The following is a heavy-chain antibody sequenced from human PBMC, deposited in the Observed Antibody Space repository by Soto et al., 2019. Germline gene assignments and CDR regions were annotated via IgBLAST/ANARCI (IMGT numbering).Heavy chain of an antibody. D-gene: IGHD4-17*01. CDR2: IIPIFGTA. J-gene: IGHJ6*02. Sequence: SVKVSCKASGGTFSSYAISWVRQAPGQGLEWMGGIIPIFGTANYAQKFQGRVTITADESTSTAYMELSSLRSEDTAVYYCARMTTVTTAIIYYYGTDVWGQGTTVTVSS. V-gene: IGHV1-69*13. CDR1: GGTFSSYA. CDR3: ARMTTVTTAIIYYYGTDV.